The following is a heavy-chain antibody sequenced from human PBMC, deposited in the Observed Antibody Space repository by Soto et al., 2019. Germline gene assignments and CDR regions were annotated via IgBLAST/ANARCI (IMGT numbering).Heavy chain of an antibody. CDR1: GGSISSGGYY. D-gene: IGHD2-2*01. V-gene: IGHV4-31*03. CDR3: ARSIVVVPAATLAPVPNWFDP. Sequence: LSLTCTVSGGSISSGGYYWSWIRQHPGKGLEWIGYIFYSGSTYYNPSLKSRVTISVDTSKNQFSLKLSSVTAADTAVYYCARSIVVVPAATLAPVPNWFDPWGQGTLVTVSS. J-gene: IGHJ5*02. CDR2: IFYSGST.